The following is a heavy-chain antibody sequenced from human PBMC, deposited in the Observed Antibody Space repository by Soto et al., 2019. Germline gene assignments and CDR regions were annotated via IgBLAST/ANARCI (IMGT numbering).Heavy chain of an antibody. V-gene: IGHV4-31*03. D-gene: IGHD4-17*01. J-gene: IGHJ4*02. CDR1: GGPIRSGGHY. CDR3: ARAYGDYYFDR. Sequence: QVQLQESGPGLVKPSQTLSLTCTVPGGPIRSGGHYWSWIRQHPGKGLEWIGYIYHTGSAYYNPSLKSRLNISVDTSTNQFSLKLASVTAADTAVYYCARAYGDYYFDRWGQGTLVTVSS. CDR2: IYHTGSA.